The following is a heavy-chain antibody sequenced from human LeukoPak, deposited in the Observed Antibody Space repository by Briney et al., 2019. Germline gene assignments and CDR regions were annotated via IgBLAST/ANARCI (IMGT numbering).Heavy chain of an antibody. V-gene: IGHV4-61*02. D-gene: IGHD3-10*01. Sequence: SETLSLTCTVSGVSISRGSDYWRWGRQPAGGGLEWIVRIYTSGSTNYNPSLKSRVTISVDTSKTQFSLKLSSVTAAHTAVYYCARVDGRYYYGSGSYSLALDAFDIWGQGTMVTVSS. CDR1: GVSISRGSDY. J-gene: IGHJ3*02. CDR2: IYTSGST. CDR3: ARVDGRYYYGSGSYSLALDAFDI.